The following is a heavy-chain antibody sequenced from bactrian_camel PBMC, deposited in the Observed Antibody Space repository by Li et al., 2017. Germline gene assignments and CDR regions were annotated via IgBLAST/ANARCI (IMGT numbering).Heavy chain of an antibody. Sequence: HVQLVESGGGEVQAGGSLKLTCVTSSSVYCVGWFRHPPGKREMREAVATIDTDGGTFYAASVKGRFTISKDNVKNTVFLQMNNLKPEDTAMYYCAADSVGRCRARGWVERPSVAAYDYWGQGTQVTVS. CDR3: AADSVGRCRARGWVERPSVAAYDY. D-gene: IGHD5*01. CDR2: IDTDGGT. V-gene: IGHV3S53*01. CDR1: SSVYC. J-gene: IGHJ4*01.